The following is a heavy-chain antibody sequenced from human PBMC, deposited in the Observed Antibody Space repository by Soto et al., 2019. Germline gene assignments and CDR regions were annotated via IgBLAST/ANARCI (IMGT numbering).Heavy chain of an antibody. V-gene: IGHV4-38-2*01. CDR2: IYHSGNT. CDR3: ARGAREMATIINWFDP. CDR1: GYSISSGYY. J-gene: IGHJ5*02. Sequence: PSETLSLTCAVSGYSISSGYYWGWIRQPPGKGLEWIGNIYHSGNTYYNPSLKSRVTMSVDTSKNQFSLKVTSVTAADTAVYYCARGAREMATIINWFDPWGQGTLVTVSS. D-gene: IGHD5-12*01.